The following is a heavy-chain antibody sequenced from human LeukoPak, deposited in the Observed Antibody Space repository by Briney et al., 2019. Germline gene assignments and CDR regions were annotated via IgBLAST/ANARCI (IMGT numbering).Heavy chain of an antibody. V-gene: IGHV1-24*01. Sequence: GASVKVSCKVSGYTLTELSMHWVRQAPGKGLEWVGGFDPEDGETIYAQKFQGRVTMTEDTSTDTAYMELSSLRSEDTAVYYCATVEELTMVRGVMNYWGQGTLVTVSS. CDR2: FDPEDGET. CDR3: ATVEELTMVRGVMNY. J-gene: IGHJ4*02. CDR1: GYTLTELS. D-gene: IGHD3-10*01.